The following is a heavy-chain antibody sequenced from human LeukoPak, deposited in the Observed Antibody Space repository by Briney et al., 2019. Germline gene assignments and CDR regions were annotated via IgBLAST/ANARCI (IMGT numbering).Heavy chain of an antibody. D-gene: IGHD6-13*01. Sequence: PSETLSLTCTVSGGSISSYYWSWIRQPPGKGLEWIGYIYYSGSTNYNPSPKSRVTRSVDTSKNQFSLKLSSVTAADTAVYYCAGGGYSSSWYGDFDYWGQGTLVTVSS. V-gene: IGHV4-59*01. CDR1: GGSISSYY. CDR2: IYYSGST. J-gene: IGHJ4*02. CDR3: AGGGYSSSWYGDFDY.